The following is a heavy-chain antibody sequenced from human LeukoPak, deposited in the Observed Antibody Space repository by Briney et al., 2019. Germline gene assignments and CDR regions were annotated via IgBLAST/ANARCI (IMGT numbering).Heavy chain of an antibody. CDR1: GYSISSDYY. D-gene: IGHD3-3*01. Sequence: SETLSLTCAVSGYSISSDYYWGCIRQPPGKGLEWIGTIYHSGSTYLNPSLKSRVTISVDTSKNQFSLNLNSVTAAGTAVYYCTSGPNFYYFDYWGQGTLVTVSS. V-gene: IGHV4-38-2*01. CDR2: IYHSGST. CDR3: TSGPNFYYFDY. J-gene: IGHJ4*02.